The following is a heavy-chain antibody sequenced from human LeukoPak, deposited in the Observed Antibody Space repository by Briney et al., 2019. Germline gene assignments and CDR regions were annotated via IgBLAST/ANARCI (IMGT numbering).Heavy chain of an antibody. Sequence: GGSPRLSCAASGFTFSSYGMHWVRQAPGKGLEWVAVISYDGSNKYYADSVKGRFTISRDNSKNTLYLQMNSLRAEDTAVYYCAKGYDLDYWGQGTLVTVSS. CDR3: AKGYDLDY. D-gene: IGHD5-12*01. J-gene: IGHJ4*02. CDR1: GFTFSSYG. CDR2: ISYDGSNK. V-gene: IGHV3-30*18.